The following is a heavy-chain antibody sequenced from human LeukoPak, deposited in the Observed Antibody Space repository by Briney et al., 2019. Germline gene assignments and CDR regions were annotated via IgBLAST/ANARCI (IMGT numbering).Heavy chain of an antibody. J-gene: IGHJ5*02. Sequence: SETLSLTCTVSGGSISSSSYYWGWIRQPPGKGLEWIGSIYYSGSTYYNPSLKSRVTISVDTSKNQFSLKLSSVTAADTAVYYSAGTTVTTRGFDPWGQGTLVTVSS. CDR1: GGSISSSSYY. V-gene: IGHV4-39*01. D-gene: IGHD4-17*01. CDR3: AGTTVTTRGFDP. CDR2: IYYSGST.